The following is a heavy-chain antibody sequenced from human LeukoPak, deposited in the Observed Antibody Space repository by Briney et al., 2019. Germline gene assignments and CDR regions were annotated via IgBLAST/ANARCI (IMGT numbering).Heavy chain of an antibody. Sequence: PSETLSLTCTVSGGSISSGGYYWSWIRQHPGKGLEWIGYIYYGGSTYYNPSLKSRVTISVDTSKNQFSLKLSSVTAADTAVYYWARGNYYDSSGYYSVPDYWGQGTLVTVSS. CDR1: GGSISSGGYY. J-gene: IGHJ4*02. D-gene: IGHD3-22*01. CDR3: ARGNYYDSSGYYSVPDY. CDR2: IYYGGST. V-gene: IGHV4-31*03.